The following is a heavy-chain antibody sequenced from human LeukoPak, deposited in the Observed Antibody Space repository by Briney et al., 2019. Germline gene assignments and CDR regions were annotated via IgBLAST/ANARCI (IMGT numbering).Heavy chain of an antibody. CDR2: ISGSGGST. Sequence: RPGGSLRLSCAASGFTFSSYSMNWVRQAPGKGLEWVSDISGSGGSTYYADSVKGRFTISRDNSKNTMYLQMNSLRAEDTAVYYCAKRIQSAMAMGYWGQGTLVTVSS. CDR3: AKRIQSAMAMGY. J-gene: IGHJ4*02. D-gene: IGHD5-18*01. V-gene: IGHV3-23*01. CDR1: GFTFSSYS.